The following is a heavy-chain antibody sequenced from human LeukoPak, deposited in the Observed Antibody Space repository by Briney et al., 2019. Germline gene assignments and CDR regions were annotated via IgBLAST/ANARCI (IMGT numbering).Heavy chain of an antibody. D-gene: IGHD3-10*01. CDR2: ISWNSGSI. CDR3: ARGRYYGDY. J-gene: IGHJ4*02. CDR1: GFTFDDYA. Sequence: PGRSLRLSCAASGFTFDDYAMHWVRQAPGKGLEWVSGISWNSGSIGYADSVKGRFTISRDNAKNSLYLQMNSLRAEDTALYYCARGRYYGDYWGQGTLVTVSS. V-gene: IGHV3-9*01.